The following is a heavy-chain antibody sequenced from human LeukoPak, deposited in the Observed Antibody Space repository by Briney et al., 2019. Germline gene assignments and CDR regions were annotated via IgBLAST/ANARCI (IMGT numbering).Heavy chain of an antibody. CDR2: ISGSGGST. CDR3: AKGTVNTGGSWFDP. J-gene: IGHJ5*02. D-gene: IGHD4-17*01. CDR1: GFTFSSYA. Sequence: GGSLRLSCAASGFTFSSYAMSWVRQTPGKGLEWVSAISGSGGSTYYADSVKGRFTISRDNSKNTLYLQMNSLRAEDTAVYYCAKGTVNTGGSWFDPWGQGTLVTVSS. V-gene: IGHV3-23*01.